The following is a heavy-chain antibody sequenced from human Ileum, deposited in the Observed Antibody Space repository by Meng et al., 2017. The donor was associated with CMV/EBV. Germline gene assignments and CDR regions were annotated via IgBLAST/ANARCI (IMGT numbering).Heavy chain of an antibody. CDR3: ANRRVSMWTFDI. J-gene: IGHJ3*02. V-gene: IGHV2-5*02. D-gene: IGHD5/OR15-5a*01. CDR1: GFSGSNSGVA. CDR2: IYWDDDQ. Sequence: QIALQEVGTRGGKATETLTLTCSLPGFSGSNSGVAVGWIRQSPGGALEWLALIYWDDDQSYSPSLTSRLTITRDTSKNQVVLTMTNMDPVDTGTYYCANRRVSMWTFDIWGQGIMVTVSS.